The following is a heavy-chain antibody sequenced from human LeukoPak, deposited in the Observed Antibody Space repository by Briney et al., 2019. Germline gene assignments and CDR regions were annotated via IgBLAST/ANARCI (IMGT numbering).Heavy chain of an antibody. V-gene: IGHV3-7*01. CDR2: IKQDGSEK. Sequence: GGSLRLSCAASGFTFSNYWMSWVRQAPGKGLEWVANIKQDGSEKYYVDSVKGRFTISRDNSRNTLYLQMGSLRAEDMAVYYCARDAGYVRFDFWGQGTLATVSS. CDR3: ARDAGYVRFDF. CDR1: GFTFSNYW. J-gene: IGHJ4*02. D-gene: IGHD5-18*01.